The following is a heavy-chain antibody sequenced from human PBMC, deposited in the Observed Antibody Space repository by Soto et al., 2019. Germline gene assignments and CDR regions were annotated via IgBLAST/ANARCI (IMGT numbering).Heavy chain of an antibody. CDR2: IYPGDSDT. CDR3: AVYDIGGYYIVGAFDI. V-gene: IGHV5-51*01. J-gene: IGHJ3*02. CDR1: GYSFTSYW. D-gene: IGHD3-22*01. Sequence: GESLKISCKGSGYSFTSYWIGWVRQMPGKGLEWMGIIYPGDSDTRYSPSFQGQVTISADKSISTAYLQWSSLKASDTAMYYCAVYDIGGYYIVGAFDIWGQGTMVTVSS.